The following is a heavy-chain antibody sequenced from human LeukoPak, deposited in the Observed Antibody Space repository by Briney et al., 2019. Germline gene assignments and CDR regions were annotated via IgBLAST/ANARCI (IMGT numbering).Heavy chain of an antibody. CDR3: ARGHPYSSGWFGYFDY. CDR2: IIPIFGTA. D-gene: IGHD6-19*01. CDR1: GGTFSSYA. V-gene: IGHV1-69*06. Sequence: SVKVSCKVSGGTFSSYAISWVRQAPGQGLEWMGGIIPIFGTAKCAQKFQGRVKITADKSTSTAYMELSSLRSKDTAVYYCARGHPYSSGWFGYFDYWGQGTLVTVSS. J-gene: IGHJ4*02.